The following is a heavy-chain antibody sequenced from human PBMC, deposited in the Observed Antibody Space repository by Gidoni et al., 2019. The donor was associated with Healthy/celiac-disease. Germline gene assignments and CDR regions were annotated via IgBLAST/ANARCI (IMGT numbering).Heavy chain of an antibody. J-gene: IGHJ4*02. CDR2: IYHSGST. V-gene: IGHV4-38-2*02. D-gene: IGHD6-19*01. Sequence: TCAVSGYSISSGYYWGWIRQPPGKGLEWIGSIYHSGSTYYNPSLKSRVTISVDTSKNQFSLKLSSVTAADTAVYYCARDPPRAVAGTYFDYWGQGTLVTVSS. CDR1: GYSISSGYY. CDR3: ARDPPRAVAGTYFDY.